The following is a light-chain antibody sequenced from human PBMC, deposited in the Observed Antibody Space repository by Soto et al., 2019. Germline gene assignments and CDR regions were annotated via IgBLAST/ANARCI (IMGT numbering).Light chain of an antibody. Sequence: EIVLTQSPATLSLSPGERATLSCRASQSISNDFAWFQQKPGQAPRLLIYDTSNRASGIPARFSGSGSGTDFTLTISSLEPEDFAIYYCQQHSNWPPLTFGQGTRLEIK. V-gene: IGKV3-11*01. CDR1: QSISND. CDR3: QQHSNWPPLT. J-gene: IGKJ5*01. CDR2: DTS.